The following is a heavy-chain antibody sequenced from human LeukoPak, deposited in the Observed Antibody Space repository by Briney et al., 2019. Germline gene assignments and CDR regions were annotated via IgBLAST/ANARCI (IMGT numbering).Heavy chain of an antibody. CDR2: IKPSGTDT. D-gene: IGHD3-10*01. CDR3: ARGQYYYASGSSFLKRGVSAFDI. J-gene: IGHJ3*02. CDR1: GYSFTSYN. V-gene: IGHV1-46*01. Sequence: GASVKVSCKTSGYSFTSYNLHWVRQAPGQRLEWMGIIKPSGTDTKYAQKFQGRVFMTTDTSASTAYMELSSLRSEDMAVYYCARGQYYYASGSSFLKRGVSAFDIWGQGTMVTVSS.